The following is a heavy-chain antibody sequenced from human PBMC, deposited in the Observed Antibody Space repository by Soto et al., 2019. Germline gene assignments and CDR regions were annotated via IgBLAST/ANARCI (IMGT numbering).Heavy chain of an antibody. CDR1: GGSMNSYY. CDR3: ARDRNKLWKNDAFDI. D-gene: IGHD3-3*01. J-gene: IGHJ3*02. Sequence: HVQLHESGPGLVKPSETLSLTCSVSGGSMNSYYWSWIRQSPGKGLEWLGYIYYSGDTKYNPSLQSRISISVDTTKNHFSLRLTSVTAADTAVYYCARDRNKLWKNDAFDIWGQGTMVTVSS. V-gene: IGHV4-59*01. CDR2: IYYSGDT.